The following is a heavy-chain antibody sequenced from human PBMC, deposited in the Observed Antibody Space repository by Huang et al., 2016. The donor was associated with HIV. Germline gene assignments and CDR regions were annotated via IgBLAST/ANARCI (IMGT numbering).Heavy chain of an antibody. V-gene: IGHV3-48*01. Sequence: EVQLVESGGRLVRPGGSLRLSCTARGFNFGAFSMVWVRQGPGKGLEWISYIRIDNGLTKYSDSVKGRFTIARDTAKNVVYVQMNRLRADDTAVYYCARGKFDVLTGWDDTYYFDHWGLGTLVTVSS. CDR1: GFNFGAFS. CDR2: IRIDNGLT. CDR3: ARGKFDVLTGWDDTYYFDH. J-gene: IGHJ4*02. D-gene: IGHD3-9*01.